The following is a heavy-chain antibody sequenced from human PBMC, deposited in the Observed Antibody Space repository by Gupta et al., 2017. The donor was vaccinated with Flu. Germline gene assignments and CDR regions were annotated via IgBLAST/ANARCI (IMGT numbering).Heavy chain of an antibody. J-gene: IGHJ5*02. V-gene: IGHV4-59*08. D-gene: IGHD3-3*01. Sequence: GKGLEWIAYIYYSGTINYNPSLKSRVTISIDTSKNQVSLKLSSVTAADTAVYYCARHGSGHYSENWFDPWGQGTLVTVSS. CDR3: ARHGSGHYSENWFDP. CDR2: IYYSGTI.